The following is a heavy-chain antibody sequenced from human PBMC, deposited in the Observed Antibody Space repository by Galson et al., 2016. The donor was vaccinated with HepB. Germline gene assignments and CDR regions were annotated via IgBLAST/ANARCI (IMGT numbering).Heavy chain of an antibody. CDR2: IRGSGGST. V-gene: IGHV3-23*01. CDR3: ATSTAAAGTLRYYYYAMDV. D-gene: IGHD6-13*01. J-gene: IGHJ6*02. CDR1: GFTFSTYA. Sequence: SLRLSCAASGFTFSTYAMTWVRQAPGKGLEWISSIRGSGGSTYYADSVNGRFTISRDNSKNTLYVQMNSLRAEDTAVYYCATSTAAAGTLRYYYYAMDVWGQGTTVTVSS.